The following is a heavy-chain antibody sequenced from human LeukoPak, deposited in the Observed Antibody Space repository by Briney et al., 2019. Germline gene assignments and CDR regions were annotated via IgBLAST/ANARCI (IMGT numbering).Heavy chain of an antibody. CDR3: ARGNNWNDVIFY. J-gene: IGHJ4*02. V-gene: IGHV1-69*04. D-gene: IGHD1-1*01. Sequence: GASVKVSCKASGGTFSSYAISWVRQAPGQGLEWMGRIIPILGIANYAQKFQGRVTITADESTSTAYMELSSLRSEDTAVYYCARGNNWNDVIFYWGQGTLVTVSS. CDR2: IIPILGIA. CDR1: GGTFSSYA.